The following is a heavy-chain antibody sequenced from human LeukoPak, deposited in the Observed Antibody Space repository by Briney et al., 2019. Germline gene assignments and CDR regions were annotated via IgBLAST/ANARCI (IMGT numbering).Heavy chain of an antibody. J-gene: IGHJ4*02. CDR2: INPNSGGT. Sequence: ASVKVSCKASGYTFTGYYMHWVRQAPGEGLEWVGWINPNSGGTNYAQKFQGRVTMTRDTSISTAYMELSRLRSDDTAVYYCARAFTMIVVAPGYWGQGTLVTVSS. V-gene: IGHV1-2*02. CDR1: GYTFTGYY. CDR3: ARAFTMIVVAPGY. D-gene: IGHD3-22*01.